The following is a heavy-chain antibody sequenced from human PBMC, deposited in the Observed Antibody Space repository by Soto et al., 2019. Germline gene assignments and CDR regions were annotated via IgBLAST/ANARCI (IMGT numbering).Heavy chain of an antibody. CDR3: ARGVEEYSYGCSHLVGMDV. CDR1: GFTFSSYA. V-gene: IGHV3-23*01. D-gene: IGHD5-18*01. Sequence: GGSLRLSCAASGFTFSSYAMSWVRQAPGKGLEWVSAISGSGGSTYYADSVKGRFTISRDNSKNTLYLQMNSLRAEDTAVYYCARGVEEYSYGCSHLVGMDVWGQGTTVTVSS. J-gene: IGHJ6*02. CDR2: ISGSGGST.